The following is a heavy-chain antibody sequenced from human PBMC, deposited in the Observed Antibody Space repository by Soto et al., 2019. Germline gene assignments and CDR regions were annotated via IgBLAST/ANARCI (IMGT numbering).Heavy chain of an antibody. CDR2: ISSNGGST. Sequence: GGSLRLSCAASGFTFSSYAMHWVRQAPGKGLEYVSAISSNGGSTYYANSVKGRFTISRDNSKNTLYLQMGSLRAEDMAVYYCAKDQLARMTTVTNNFDYWGQGTLVTVSS. D-gene: IGHD4-17*01. J-gene: IGHJ4*02. CDR3: AKDQLARMTTVTNNFDY. CDR1: GFTFSSYA. V-gene: IGHV3-64*01.